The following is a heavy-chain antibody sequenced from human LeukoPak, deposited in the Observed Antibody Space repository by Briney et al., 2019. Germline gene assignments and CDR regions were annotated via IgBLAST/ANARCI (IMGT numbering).Heavy chain of an antibody. CDR3: ARMGPTYFDS. D-gene: IGHD1-26*01. CDR1: GFTFSDYY. Sequence: GGSLRLSCAASGFTFSDYYMSWVRQAPEKGLEWVSYISARSITIYYADSVKGRFTISRDNAKNSLYPQMNSLRAEDTAVYYCARMGPTYFDSWGQGTLVTVSS. J-gene: IGHJ4*02. CDR2: ISARSITI. V-gene: IGHV3-11*01.